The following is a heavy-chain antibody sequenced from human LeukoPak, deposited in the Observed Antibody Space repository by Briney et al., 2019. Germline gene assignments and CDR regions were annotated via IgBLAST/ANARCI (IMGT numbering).Heavy chain of an antibody. CDR3: ARVPQLD. V-gene: IGHV1-46*01. D-gene: IGHD1-1*01. CDR1: GYTFTSYY. CDR2: INPSGGST. J-gene: IGHJ4*02. Sequence: ASVKVSCKASGYTFTSYYMHWVRQAPGQGLEWMGIINPSGGSTSYAQKFQGRVTITADESTSTAYMELSSLRSEDTAVYYCARVPQLDWGQGTLVTVSS.